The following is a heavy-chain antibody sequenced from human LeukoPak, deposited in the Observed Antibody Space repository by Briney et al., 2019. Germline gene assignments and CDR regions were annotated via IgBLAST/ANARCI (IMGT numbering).Heavy chain of an antibody. D-gene: IGHD4-11*01. Sequence: SVKVSCKASGGTFSSYAISWVRQAPGQGLEWMGGIIPIFGTANYAQKFQGRVTITTGESTSTAYMELSSLRSEDTAVYYCARESSLTVRGAFDIWGQGTMVTVSS. V-gene: IGHV1-69*05. CDR3: ARESSLTVRGAFDI. J-gene: IGHJ3*02. CDR1: GGTFSSYA. CDR2: IIPIFGTA.